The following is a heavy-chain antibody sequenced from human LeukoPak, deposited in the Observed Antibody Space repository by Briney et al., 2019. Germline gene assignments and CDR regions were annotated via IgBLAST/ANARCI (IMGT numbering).Heavy chain of an antibody. CDR1: GGSFSGYY. V-gene: IGHV4-34*01. CDR3: ARDLQHSTPQH. J-gene: IGHJ1*01. D-gene: IGHD2-15*01. Sequence: SETLSLTCAVYGGSFSGYYWSWIRQPPGKGLEWIGEINHSGSTNYNPSLKSRVTISVDTSKNQFSLKLSSVTAADTAVYYCARDLQHSTPQHWGQGTLVTVSS. CDR2: INHSGST.